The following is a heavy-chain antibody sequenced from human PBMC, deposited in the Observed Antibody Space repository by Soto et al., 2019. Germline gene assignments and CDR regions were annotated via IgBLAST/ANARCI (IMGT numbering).Heavy chain of an antibody. CDR1: GYRFNSYG. J-gene: IGHJ4*02. D-gene: IGHD3-22*01. CDR2: ISAYNHNT. CDR3: ARDTPLPANHYARPGHYSALDF. V-gene: IGHV1-18*01. Sequence: QVQLVQSGAEVKKPGASVKVSCKASGYRFNSYGISWVRQAPGQGLEWMGWISAYNHNTKYAQKFQGRVTMTTYTSTTTAYLDLRSLRSHDTAVYYSARDTPLPANHYARPGHYSALDFWGQATLVTVSS.